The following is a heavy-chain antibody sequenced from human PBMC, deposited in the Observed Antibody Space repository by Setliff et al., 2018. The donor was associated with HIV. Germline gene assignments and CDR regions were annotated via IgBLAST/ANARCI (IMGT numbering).Heavy chain of an antibody. J-gene: IGHJ4*02. CDR2: IHPTGHI. Sequence: PSETLSLTCVAYGGSLSSYYWNWIRQTPGKGLEWIGEIHPTGHINYNPSYKSRVTVSLDTSKIQFSLKPNSVTAADTGVYYCAAFDSGRDVWGQGTLVTVSS. D-gene: IGHD6-19*01. CDR3: AAFDSGRDV. CDR1: GGSLSSYY. V-gene: IGHV4-34*01.